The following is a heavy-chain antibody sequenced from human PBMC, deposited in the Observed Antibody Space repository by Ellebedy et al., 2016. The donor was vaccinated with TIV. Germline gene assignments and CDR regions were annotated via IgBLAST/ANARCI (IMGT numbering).Heavy chain of an antibody. CDR2: INAGNGNT. V-gene: IGHV1-3*01. J-gene: IGHJ6*02. Sequence: AASVKVSCKASGYTFTSYAVHWVRQAPGQRLEWMGWINAGNGNTKYSQKFQGRVTITRDTSASTAYMELSSLRSEDTAVYYCAYSTGTAYYYAMDVWGQGTTVTVSS. D-gene: IGHD1-1*01. CDR3: AYSTGTAYYYAMDV. CDR1: GYTFTSYA.